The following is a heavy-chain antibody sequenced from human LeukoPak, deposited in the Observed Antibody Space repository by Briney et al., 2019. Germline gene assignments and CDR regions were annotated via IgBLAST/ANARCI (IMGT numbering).Heavy chain of an antibody. V-gene: IGHV3-30*18. Sequence: GGSLRLSCAASGFTFSSYGMHWVRQAPGKGLEWVAVISYDGSNKYYADSVKGRFTISRDNSKNTLYLQMNSLRAEDTAAYYCAKVEARGYCSSTSCGLDYYYYYYGMDVWGKGTTVTVSS. D-gene: IGHD2-2*01. CDR1: GFTFSSYG. J-gene: IGHJ6*04. CDR2: ISYDGSNK. CDR3: AKVEARGYCSSTSCGLDYYYYYYGMDV.